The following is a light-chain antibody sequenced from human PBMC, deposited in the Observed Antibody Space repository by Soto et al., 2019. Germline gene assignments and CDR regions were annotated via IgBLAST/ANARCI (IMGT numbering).Light chain of an antibody. CDR2: GAS. Sequence: EVVLTQSPGTLSLSPGERVTILCLASQSVSSTSLAWYQQKPGQTPRLLIYGASSRATGTPDRISGGGSGTHFTLTISRLEPEDFAVYYCQHYVTSSITFGQWTRLEIK. J-gene: IGKJ5*01. CDR1: QSVSSTS. V-gene: IGKV3-20*01. CDR3: QHYVTSSIT.